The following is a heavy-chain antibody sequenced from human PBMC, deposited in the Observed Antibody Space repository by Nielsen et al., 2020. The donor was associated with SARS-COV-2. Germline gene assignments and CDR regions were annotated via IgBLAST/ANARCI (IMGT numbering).Heavy chain of an antibody. D-gene: IGHD6-13*01. CDR2: ISGSGGST. V-gene: IGHV3-23*01. CDR1: GFTFSSYA. J-gene: IGHJ4*02. Sequence: GGSLRLPCAASGFTFSSYAMSWVRQAPGKGLEWVSAISGSGGSTYYADSVKGRFTISRDNSKNTLYLQMNSLRAEDTAVYYCAKYESAAGFCFDYWGQGTLVTVSS. CDR3: AKYESAAGFCFDY.